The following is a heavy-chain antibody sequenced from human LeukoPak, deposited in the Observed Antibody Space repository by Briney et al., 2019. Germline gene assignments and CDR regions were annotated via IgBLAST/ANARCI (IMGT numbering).Heavy chain of an antibody. V-gene: IGHV4-38-2*02. CDR1: GDSLSSGYY. Sequence: SETLSLTCFVSGDSLSSGYYWGWIRQPPGNGLEWIGSIYYSGSTYYNPSLKSRVTISVDTSKNQFSLKLSSVTAADTAVYYCARDDGTYYYYMDVWGKGTTVTVSS. J-gene: IGHJ6*03. D-gene: IGHD6-13*01. CDR3: ARDDGTYYYYMDV. CDR2: IYYSGST.